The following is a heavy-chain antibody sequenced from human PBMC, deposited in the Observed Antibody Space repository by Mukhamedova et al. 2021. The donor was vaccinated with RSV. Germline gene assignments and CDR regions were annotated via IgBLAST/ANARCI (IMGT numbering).Heavy chain of an antibody. D-gene: IGHD3-3*01. Sequence: IPIFGTANYAQKFQGRVTITADKSTSTAYMELSSLRSEDTAVYYCASSSGDDFWSGYRIDYWGQGTLV. V-gene: IGHV1-69*06. CDR2: IPIFGTA. CDR3: ASSSGDDFWSGYRIDY. J-gene: IGHJ4*02.